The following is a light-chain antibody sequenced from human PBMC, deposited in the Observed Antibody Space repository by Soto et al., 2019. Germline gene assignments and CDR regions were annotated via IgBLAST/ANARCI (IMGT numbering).Light chain of an antibody. CDR2: ETS. J-gene: IGKJ1*01. V-gene: IGKV1-5*01. CDR1: QSITKW. Sequence: DIKMKLSPASVSASVGDRVTITCRASQSITKWLAWYQQKPGGAPRLLVYETSTLQSGVSSRFSGSGSGTEFTLTISSLQPDDFATYYCQHYNSYSEAFGQGTKVDIK. CDR3: QHYNSYSEA.